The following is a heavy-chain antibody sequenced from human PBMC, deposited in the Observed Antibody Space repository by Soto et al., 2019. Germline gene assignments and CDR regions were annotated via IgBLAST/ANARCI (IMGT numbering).Heavy chain of an antibody. CDR3: ARGPGQYYFDY. CDR2: INHSGST. V-gene: IGHV4-34*01. J-gene: IGHJ4*02. D-gene: IGHD2-2*01. Sequence: SETLSLTCAVYGGSFSGYYWSWIRQPPGKGLEWIGEINHSGSTNYNPSLKSRVTISVDTSKNQFSLKLSSVTAADTAVYYCARGPGQYYFDYWGQGTLVTVSS. CDR1: GGSFSGYY.